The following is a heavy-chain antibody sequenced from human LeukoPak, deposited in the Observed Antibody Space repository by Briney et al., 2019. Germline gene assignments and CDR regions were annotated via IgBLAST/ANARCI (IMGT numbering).Heavy chain of an antibody. J-gene: IGHJ4*02. D-gene: IGHD6-13*01. Sequence: GGSLRLSCAASGFTFSSYAMSWVRQAPGKGLEWVSAVSGSGGSTYYADSVKGRFTISRDNSKNTLYLQMNSLRAEDTAVYYCASRIAAAGTVDYWGQGTLVTVSP. CDR2: VSGSGGST. V-gene: IGHV3-23*01. CDR1: GFTFSSYA. CDR3: ASRIAAAGTVDY.